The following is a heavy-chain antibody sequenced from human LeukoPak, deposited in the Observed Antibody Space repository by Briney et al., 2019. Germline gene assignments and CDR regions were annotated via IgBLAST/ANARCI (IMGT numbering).Heavy chain of an antibody. V-gene: IGHV1-58*01. CDR2: IVVGSGNT. CDR3: ARAEDCSSTSCYSGIPTYMDV. Sequence: GASVKVSCKASGFTFTSSAVQWVRQARGQRLEWIGWIVVGSGNTNYAQKFQERVTITRDMSTSTAYMELSSLRAEDTAVYYCARAEDCSSTSCYSGIPTYMDVWGKGTTVTVSS. J-gene: IGHJ6*03. CDR1: GFTFTSSA. D-gene: IGHD2-2*01.